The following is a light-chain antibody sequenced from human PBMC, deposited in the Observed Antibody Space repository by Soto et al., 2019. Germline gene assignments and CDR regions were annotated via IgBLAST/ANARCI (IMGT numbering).Light chain of an antibody. CDR2: DAS. CDR3: QQYRDWPLT. J-gene: IGKJ4*01. V-gene: IGKV3-15*01. CDR1: HSAASA. Sequence: EIVLTQSPATLSVSPGERATLSCRASHSAASAVAWYQQKPGQAPRLLIYDASTRATGIPARFSGSGSATEFTLTISSLQSEDFAVYSCQQYRDWPLTFGGGTK.